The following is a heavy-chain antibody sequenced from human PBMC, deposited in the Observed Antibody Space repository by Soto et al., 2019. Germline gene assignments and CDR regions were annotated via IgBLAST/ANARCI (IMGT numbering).Heavy chain of an antibody. CDR1: GFTFSSYS. Sequence: GGSLRLSCAASGFTFSSYSMNWVRQAPGKGLEWVSSISSSSSYIYYADSVKGRFTISRDNAKNSLYLQMNSLRAEDTAVNYCARGNYYDSSGYYPVGYYYYYGMDVWGQGTTVTVSS. CDR3: ARGNYYDSSGYYPVGYYYYYGMDV. J-gene: IGHJ6*02. D-gene: IGHD3-22*01. CDR2: ISSSSSYI. V-gene: IGHV3-21*01.